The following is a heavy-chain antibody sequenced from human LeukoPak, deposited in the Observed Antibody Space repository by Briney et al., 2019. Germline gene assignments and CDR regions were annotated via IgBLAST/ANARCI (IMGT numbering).Heavy chain of an antibody. CDR1: GFTFNDYA. V-gene: IGHV3-9*01. CDR3: AKDRYASGGYLDH. Sequence: PGGSLRLSCAASGFTFNDYAMHWVRQAPGKGLEWVSSISWNRNSIGYVDSVKGRFTISRDNAKNSLFLQMNGLRAEDTALYFCAKDRYASGGYLDHWGQGILVTVSS. D-gene: IGHD3-10*01. J-gene: IGHJ4*02. CDR2: ISWNRNSI.